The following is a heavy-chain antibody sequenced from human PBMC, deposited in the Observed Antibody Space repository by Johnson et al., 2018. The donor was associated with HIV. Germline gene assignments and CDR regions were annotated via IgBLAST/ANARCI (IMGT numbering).Heavy chain of an antibody. Sequence: VHLVESGGGLVQPGGSLRLSCAASGFTFSSYAMSWVRQAPGKGLDWVSAISDSGGGTYSADSVKGRFTISRDNSKNTLYLQMNSLRAEDTAVYYCAKEEGLAAAGTGEAFDIWGQGTMVTVSS. CDR2: ISDSGGGT. J-gene: IGHJ3*02. CDR1: GFTFSSYA. CDR3: AKEEGLAAAGTGEAFDI. D-gene: IGHD6-13*01. V-gene: IGHV3-23*04.